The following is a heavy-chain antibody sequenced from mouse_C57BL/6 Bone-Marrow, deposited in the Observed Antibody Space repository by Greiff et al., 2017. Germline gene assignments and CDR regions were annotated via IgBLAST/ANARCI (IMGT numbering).Heavy chain of an antibody. D-gene: IGHD2-5*01. J-gene: IGHJ2*01. CDR3: TRAYYSNYFDY. Sequence: VQLQQSGAELVRPGASVKLSCTASGFNIKDDYMHWVKQRPEQGLEWIGWIDPENGDTEYASKFQGKATITAGTSSNTAYLQLSSLTSEDTAVYCCTRAYYSNYFDYWGQGTTLTVSS. V-gene: IGHV14-4*01. CDR1: GFNIKDDY. CDR2: IDPENGDT.